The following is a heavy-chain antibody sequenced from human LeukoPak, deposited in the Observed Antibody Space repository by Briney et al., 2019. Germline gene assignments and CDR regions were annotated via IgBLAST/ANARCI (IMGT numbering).Heavy chain of an antibody. V-gene: IGHV4-34*01. CDR2: FMHSGST. Sequence: SEPLSLTCAVWGGPFSGYYWIWIRRPPGRGLEWLGEFMHSGSTKYNPSLKSRVTISVDTSKNQFSLKLSSVTAADTAVYYCARGSAYYGSGSYPNFDYWGQGTLVTVSS. D-gene: IGHD3-10*01. CDR3: ARGSAYYGSGSYPNFDY. CDR1: GGPFSGYY. J-gene: IGHJ4*02.